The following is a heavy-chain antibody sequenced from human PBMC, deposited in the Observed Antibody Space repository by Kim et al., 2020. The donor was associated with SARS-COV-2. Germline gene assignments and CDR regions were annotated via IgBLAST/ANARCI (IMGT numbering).Heavy chain of an antibody. CDR2: T. CDR3: ARGRYYYGMDV. J-gene: IGHJ6*02. V-gene: IGHV4-59*09. Sequence: TTDTPSLRSRVTISVDTSKNRFSLKLSSVTAADTAVYYCARGRYYYGMDVWGQGTTVTVSS.